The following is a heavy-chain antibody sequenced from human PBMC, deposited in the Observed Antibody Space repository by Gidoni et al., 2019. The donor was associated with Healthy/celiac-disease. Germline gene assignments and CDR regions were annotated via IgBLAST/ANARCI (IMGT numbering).Heavy chain of an antibody. Sequence: EVQLVEWGGGLVKPGGSRRLSCAASGFTFSTYSMHWVRQAPGKGLEWVSSISSSSTYIYYADSVKGRFTISRDNAKKSLYLQMKSLRAEDTAVYYCARDRAGGYDFWGQGTLVTVSS. V-gene: IGHV3-21*01. D-gene: IGHD3-3*01. CDR1: GFTFSTYS. CDR3: ARDRAGGYDF. CDR2: ISSSSTYI. J-gene: IGHJ4*02.